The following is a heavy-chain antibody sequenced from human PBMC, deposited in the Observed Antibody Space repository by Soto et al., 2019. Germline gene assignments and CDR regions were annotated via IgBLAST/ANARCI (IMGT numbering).Heavy chain of an antibody. V-gene: IGHV3-11*01. CDR1: GFTFSDHY. J-gene: IGHJ4*02. CDR3: ARVGDMAYKD. CDR2: ISSSGTTI. Sequence: QVQLVESGGGLVKPGGSLRLSCAASGFTFSDHYMTWIRQAPGKGLEWLSYISSSGTTIYYAESVRGRFTISRDNAKNSLCLQMNSLRVDDSAVYYCARVGDMAYKDWGQGTLVTVSP. D-gene: IGHD3-3*01.